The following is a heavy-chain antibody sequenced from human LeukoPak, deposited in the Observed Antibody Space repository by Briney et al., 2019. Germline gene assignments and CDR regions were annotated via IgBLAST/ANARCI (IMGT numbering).Heavy chain of an antibody. D-gene: IGHD4-17*01. V-gene: IGHV3-30*02. CDR2: IQYDGSRK. CDR1: GFTFSDYY. CDR3: AKEIWPTVTTPGWTYFDY. Sequence: GGSLRLSCAASGFTFSDYYMSWIRQAPGKGLEWVSFIQYDGSRKNYVDSVKGRFTISRDNSKNTLYLQMNSLRAEDTAVYYCAKEIWPTVTTPGWTYFDYWGQGTLVTVSS. J-gene: IGHJ4*02.